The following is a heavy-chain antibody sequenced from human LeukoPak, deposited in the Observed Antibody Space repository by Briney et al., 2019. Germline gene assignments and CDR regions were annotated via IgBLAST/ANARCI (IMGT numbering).Heavy chain of an antibody. CDR2: IIPILGIA. CDR1: GGTFSSYA. CDR3: ARPSDSSPGAFDI. V-gene: IGHV1-69*04. J-gene: IGHJ3*02. D-gene: IGHD5-18*01. Sequence: ASVKVSCKASGGTFSSYAISWVRQAPRQGLEWMGRIIPILGIANYAQKFQGRVTITADKSTSTAYMELSSLRSEDTAVYYCARPSDSSPGAFDIWGQGTMVTVSS.